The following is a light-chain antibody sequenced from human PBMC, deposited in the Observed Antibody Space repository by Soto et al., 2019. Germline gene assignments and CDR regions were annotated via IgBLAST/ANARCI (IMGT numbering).Light chain of an antibody. CDR3: QQRARWPPFT. J-gene: IGKJ2*01. V-gene: IGKV3D-20*02. Sequence: EIVVTQSPGTLSLSPGERATLSCRASQSVSSNFLAWYQQRPGQAPRLLIYDASNRATGIPARFSGSGSGKDFTLTIVGMETEDFAIYYCQQRARWPPFTFGQGTKLEV. CDR1: QSVSSN. CDR2: DAS.